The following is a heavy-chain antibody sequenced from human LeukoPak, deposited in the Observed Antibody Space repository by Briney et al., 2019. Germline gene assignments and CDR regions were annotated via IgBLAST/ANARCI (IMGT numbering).Heavy chain of an antibody. CDR1: GFTFDDYN. J-gene: IGHJ6*03. CDR2: ITWNGDST. CDR3: AKDKWLRGYYYYYMDV. Sequence: PGGSLRLSCAAAGFTFDDYNMHWVRQVPGKGLEWVSLITWNGDSTYYADSVEGRFTISRDNSKNALCLQMNSLRTEDTALYYCAKDKWLRGYYYYYMDVWGKGTTVTVSS. V-gene: IGHV3-43*01. D-gene: IGHD5-12*01.